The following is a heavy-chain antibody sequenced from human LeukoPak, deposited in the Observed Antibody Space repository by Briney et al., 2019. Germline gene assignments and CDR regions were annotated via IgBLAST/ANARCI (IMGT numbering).Heavy chain of an antibody. J-gene: IGHJ4*02. V-gene: IGHV1-69*13. Sequence: SVKVSCKAPGGSFGRYAISWVRQAPGQGLEWMGGIVPILGTANYAQKFQGRVTITADDSTGTAYMELTSLRSADTAVYYCARDSPYKLRVFDYWGQGTLVTVSS. CDR1: GGSFGRYA. D-gene: IGHD4-17*01. CDR2: IVPILGTA. CDR3: ARDSPYKLRVFDY.